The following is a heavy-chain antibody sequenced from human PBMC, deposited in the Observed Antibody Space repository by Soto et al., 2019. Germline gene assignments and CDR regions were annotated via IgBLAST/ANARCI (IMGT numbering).Heavy chain of an antibody. CDR3: ARGLLYATTYFDY. Sequence: QVQLVQSGAEVKKPGSSVKFSCKASGDTFTTTSLNWVRQAPGQGLEWMGGIIHVVGTTKYAQKYQHRVTITGDKSAYTAYMELSSLRSDDTAVYYCARGLLYATTYFDYWGQGTPVTVSS. J-gene: IGHJ4*02. D-gene: IGHD2-8*01. CDR2: IIHVVGTT. V-gene: IGHV1-69*06. CDR1: GDTFTTTS.